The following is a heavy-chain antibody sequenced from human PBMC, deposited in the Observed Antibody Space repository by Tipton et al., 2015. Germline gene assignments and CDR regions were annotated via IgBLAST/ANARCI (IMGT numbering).Heavy chain of an antibody. J-gene: IGHJ4*02. D-gene: IGHD3-9*01. CDR1: GYSINNDYY. V-gene: IGHV4-38-2*01. Sequence: GLVKPSETMSLTCDVSGYSINNDYYWGWIRQAPGKGLEWIGFVYPGGGTYYNPSLKSRVTILVDTTQNQVSLRLTSVTAADTAVYYCACQDYDSLTRDYQTVDYWGQGTLVTVSS. CDR3: ACQDYDSLTRDYQTVDY. CDR2: VYPGGGT.